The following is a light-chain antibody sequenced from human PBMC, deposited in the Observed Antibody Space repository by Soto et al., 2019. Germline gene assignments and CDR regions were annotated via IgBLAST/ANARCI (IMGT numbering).Light chain of an antibody. CDR2: ASS. CDR1: QGVSDA. V-gene: IGKV1-6*01. CDR3: LQDGSYPWT. J-gene: IGKJ1*01. Sequence: AIQMTQSPSSLSASVGDRVTNTCRAGQGVSDALVWYQQKSGKAPKLLMCASSVLQTGVPARFSGSGFGATFTLTISSLQTDDFATYYFLQDGSYPWTFGQGTKV.